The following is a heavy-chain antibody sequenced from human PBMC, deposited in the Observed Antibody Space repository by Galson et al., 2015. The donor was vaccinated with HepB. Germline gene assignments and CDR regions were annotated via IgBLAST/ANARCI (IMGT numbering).Heavy chain of an antibody. D-gene: IGHD6-13*01. CDR2: INHSGST. J-gene: IGHJ4*02. CDR1: GFTVSSNY. V-gene: IGHV4-34*01. CDR3: ARGGGWSSSWYDLGAGWDY. Sequence: LRLSCAASGFTVSSNYMSWIRQPPGKGLEWIGEINHSGSTNYNPSLKSRVTISVDTSKNQFSLKLSSVTAADTAVYYCARGGGWSSSWYDLGAGWDYWGQGTLVTVSS.